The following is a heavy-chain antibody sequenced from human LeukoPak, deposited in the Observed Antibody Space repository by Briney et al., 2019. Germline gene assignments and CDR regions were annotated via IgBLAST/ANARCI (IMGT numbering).Heavy chain of an antibody. CDR1: GGTFSSYA. V-gene: IGHV1-69*13. D-gene: IGHD3-22*01. J-gene: IGHJ4*02. Sequence: SVKVSCKASGGTFSSYAISWVRQAPGQGLEWMGGIIPIFGTANYAQKFQGRVTITADESTSTAYMELSSLRSEDTAVYYCARVPPLNYYDSSGYYFDYWSQGTLVTVSS. CDR3: ARVPPLNYYDSSGYYFDY. CDR2: IIPIFGTA.